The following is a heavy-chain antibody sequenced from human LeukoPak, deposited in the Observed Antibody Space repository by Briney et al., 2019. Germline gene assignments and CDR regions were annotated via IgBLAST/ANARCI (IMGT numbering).Heavy chain of an antibody. CDR2: ISSSSSYI. CDR1: GFTISSNW. Sequence: PGGSLRLSCAASGFTISSNWMHWVRQAPGKGLEWVSSISSSSSYIYYADSVKGRFTISRDNSKNTLYLQMNSLRAEDTAVYYCAKGGYGSGWYNQIEPYYFDYWGQGTLVTVSS. CDR3: AKGGYGSGWYNQIEPYYFDY. J-gene: IGHJ4*02. D-gene: IGHD6-19*01. V-gene: IGHV3-21*04.